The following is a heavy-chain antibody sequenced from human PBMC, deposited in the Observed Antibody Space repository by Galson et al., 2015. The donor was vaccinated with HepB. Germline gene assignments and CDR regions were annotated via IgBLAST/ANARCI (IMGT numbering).Heavy chain of an antibody. CDR3: ARELGSQVH. CDR2: ISYDGSNK. D-gene: IGHD2-15*01. CDR1: GFTFSSYA. J-gene: IGHJ4*02. Sequence: SLRLSCAASGFTFSSYAMHWVRQAPGKGLEWVAVISYDGSNKYYADSVKGRFTISRDNSKNTLYLQMNSLRAEDTAVYYCARELGSQVHWGQGTLVTVSS. V-gene: IGHV3-30-3*01.